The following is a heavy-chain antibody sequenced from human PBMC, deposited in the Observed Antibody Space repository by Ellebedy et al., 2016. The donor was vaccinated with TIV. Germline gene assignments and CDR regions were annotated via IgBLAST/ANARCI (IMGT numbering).Heavy chain of an antibody. D-gene: IGHD4-17*01. CDR2: ISYDGSNK. J-gene: IGHJ6*02. CDR1: GFTFSSYG. V-gene: IGHV3-30*18. CDR3: AKTEVYGDYGYYYYGMDV. Sequence: GGSLRLXXAASGFTFSSYGMHWVRQAPGKGLEWVAVISYDGSNKYYADSVKGRFTISRDNSKNTLYLQMNSLRAEDTAVYYCAKTEVYGDYGYYYYGMDVWGQGTTVTVSS.